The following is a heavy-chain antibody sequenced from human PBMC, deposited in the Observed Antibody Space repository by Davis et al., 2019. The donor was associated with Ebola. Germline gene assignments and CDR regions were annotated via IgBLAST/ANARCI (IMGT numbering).Heavy chain of an antibody. Sequence: PGGSLRLSCAASGFTFDDYAMHWVRQAPGKGLEWVSYISSSGSTKKYADSVKGRFTTSRDNAKNSLYLQMNSLRAEDTAVYYCARDIFGVPRVELYNWFDPWGQGTLVTVSS. CDR1: GFTFDDYA. V-gene: IGHV3-48*03. D-gene: IGHD3-3*02. CDR2: ISSSGSTK. CDR3: ARDIFGVPRVELYNWFDP. J-gene: IGHJ5*02.